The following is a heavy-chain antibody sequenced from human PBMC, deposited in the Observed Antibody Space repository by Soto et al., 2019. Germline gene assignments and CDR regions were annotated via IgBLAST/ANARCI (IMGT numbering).Heavy chain of an antibody. CDR3: AGGRWRRHSSSWYSY. V-gene: IGHV4-34*01. D-gene: IGHD6-13*01. CDR1: GGSFSGYY. Sequence: ETLSLTCAVYGGSFSGYYWSWIRQPPGKGLEWIGEINHSGSTNYNPSLKSRVTISVDTSKNQFSLKLSSVTAADTAVYYCAGGRWRRHSSSWYSYWGQGTLVTVSS. CDR2: INHSGST. J-gene: IGHJ4*02.